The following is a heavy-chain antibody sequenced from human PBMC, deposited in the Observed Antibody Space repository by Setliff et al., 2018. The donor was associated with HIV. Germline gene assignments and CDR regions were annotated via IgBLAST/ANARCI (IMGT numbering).Heavy chain of an antibody. CDR1: GITFSSYW. CDR3: AKDFQWSTVNTPLNYQYGMDV. D-gene: IGHD4-17*01. J-gene: IGHJ6*02. Sequence: PGGSLRLSCVASGITFSSYWMSWVRQAPGKGLEWVAVISYDGNYKYYADSVKGRFTISRDNSKNTLYLQMNNLRPEDTAVYYCAKDFQWSTVNTPLNYQYGMDVWGQGTTVTVSS. CDR2: ISYDGNYK. V-gene: IGHV3-30*18.